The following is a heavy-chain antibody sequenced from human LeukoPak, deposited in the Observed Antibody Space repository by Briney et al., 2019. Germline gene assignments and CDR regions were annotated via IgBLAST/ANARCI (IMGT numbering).Heavy chain of an antibody. V-gene: IGHV4-39*01. CDR1: GGSISSSSYY. CDR3: ARRVYSSSPPPYNWFDP. Sequence: SETLSLTCTVSGGSISSSSYYWGWIRQPPGKGLEWIGSIYYSGSTYYNPSLKSRVTISVDTSKNQFSLKLSSVTAADTAVYYCARRVYSSSPPPYNWFDPWGQEPWSPSPQ. J-gene: IGHJ5*02. CDR2: IYYSGST. D-gene: IGHD6-13*01.